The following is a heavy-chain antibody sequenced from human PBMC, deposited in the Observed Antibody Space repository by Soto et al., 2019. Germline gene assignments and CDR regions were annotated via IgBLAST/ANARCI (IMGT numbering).Heavy chain of an antibody. J-gene: IGHJ3*02. CDR2: TYPGDSDT. CDR1: GYTFSNYW. CDR3: ARRRDGGSYNAFGI. Sequence: PGESLKISCKGSGYTFSNYWIDWVRQMPGKGLEWMGITYPGDSDTRYSPSFQGQVTISVDKSITTAYLQWSSLKASDTAMYYCARRRDGGSYNAFGIWGQGTMVTVSS. V-gene: IGHV5-51*01. D-gene: IGHD1-26*01.